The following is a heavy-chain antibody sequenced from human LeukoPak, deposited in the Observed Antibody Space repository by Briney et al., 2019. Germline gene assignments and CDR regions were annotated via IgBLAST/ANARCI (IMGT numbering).Heavy chain of an antibody. D-gene: IGHD3-10*01. Sequence: ASVKVSCKASGYTFTSYYMHWVRQAPGQGLEWMGIINPSGGSTSYARKFQGRVTMTRDTSTSTVYMELSSLRAEDTAVYYCARAGLDITMVRGVRKYYYYGMDVWGQGTTVTVSS. CDR1: GYTFTSYY. CDR2: INPSGGST. J-gene: IGHJ6*02. V-gene: IGHV1-46*01. CDR3: ARAGLDITMVRGVRKYYYYGMDV.